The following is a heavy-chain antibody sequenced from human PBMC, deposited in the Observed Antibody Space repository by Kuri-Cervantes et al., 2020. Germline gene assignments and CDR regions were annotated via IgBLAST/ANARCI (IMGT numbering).Heavy chain of an antibody. CDR2: IYHSGST. J-gene: IGHJ4*02. CDR1: GGSISSSNW. CDR3: ARRPYYYDSSGLDY. D-gene: IGHD3-22*01. Sequence: SETLSLTCAVSGGSISSSNWWSWVRQPPGKGLEWIGEIYHSGSTNYNPSLKSRVTISVDKSKNQFSLKLSSVTAADTAVYYCARRPYYYDSSGLDYWGQGTLVTVSS. V-gene: IGHV4-4*02.